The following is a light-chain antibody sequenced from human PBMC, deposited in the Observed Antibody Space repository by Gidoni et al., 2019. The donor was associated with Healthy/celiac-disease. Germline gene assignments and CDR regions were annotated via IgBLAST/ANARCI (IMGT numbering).Light chain of an antibody. CDR3: QSYDSSLSGLYV. V-gene: IGLV1-40*01. CDR1: SSNIGAGYD. CDR2: GNN. J-gene: IGLJ1*01. Sequence: QSVLTQPPSVSGAPGQRVTISCTGSSSNIGAGYDVHWYQQLPGTAPKLLIYGNNNRPSGVPDRFSGSKSGTSASLAITGLQAEDEADYYCQSYDSSLSGLYVFGTGTQVTVL.